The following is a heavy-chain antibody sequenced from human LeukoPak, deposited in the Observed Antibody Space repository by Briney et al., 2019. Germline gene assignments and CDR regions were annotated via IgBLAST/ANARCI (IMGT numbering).Heavy chain of an antibody. CDR2: ITEFGST. CDR3: ARDRSGYGSYFDF. CDR1: GDAFSNYA. Sequence: GASVKVSCKAPGDAFSNYAISWVRQAPGQGLEWMGAITEFGSTNYAHNFVGRVTMTADKSTSTAYLELSSLKSDDTAVYYCARDRSGYGSYFDFWGQGTLVAVSS. J-gene: IGHJ4*02. V-gene: IGHV1-69*06. D-gene: IGHD5-18*01.